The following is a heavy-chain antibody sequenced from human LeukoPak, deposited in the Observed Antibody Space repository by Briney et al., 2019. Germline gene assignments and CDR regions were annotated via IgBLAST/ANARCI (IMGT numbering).Heavy chain of an antibody. CDR1: GGSISSYY. CDR3: ARLRAAAANNWFDP. J-gene: IGHJ5*02. D-gene: IGHD6-13*01. CDR2: IYTSGST. V-gene: IGHV4-4*07. Sequence: SETLSLTCTVPGGSISSYYWSWIRQPAGKGLEWIGRIYTSGSTNYNPSLKSRVTMSVDTSKNQFSLKLSSVTAADTAVYYCARLRAAAANNWFDPWGQGTLVTVSS.